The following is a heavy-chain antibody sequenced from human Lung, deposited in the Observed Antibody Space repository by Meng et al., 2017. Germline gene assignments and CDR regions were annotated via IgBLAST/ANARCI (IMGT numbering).Heavy chain of an antibody. V-gene: IGHV4-30-4*01. Sequence: QPPGAGPGPGKPYQTSYLSFTVSGGSISSSNYYWSWIRQPPGKGLEWSGHIYNSGSTYYNPSLKSRITISVDTSKNQFSLKLSSVTAADTAVYYCARGQKGYFDLWGRGTLVTVSS. CDR3: ARGQKGYFDL. CDR2: IYNSGST. CDR1: GGSISSSNYY. J-gene: IGHJ2*01.